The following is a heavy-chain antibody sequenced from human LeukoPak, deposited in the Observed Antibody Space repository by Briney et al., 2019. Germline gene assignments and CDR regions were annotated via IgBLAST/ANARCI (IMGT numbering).Heavy chain of an antibody. CDR2: ISYDARIK. D-gene: IGHD3-9*01. Sequence: PGRSLRLSCAASGFNFNTYDMHWVSQAPGKGLEWVAVISYDARIKYYADSVKGRFTISRDNSENTLYLQMNSLGAEDTALYYCATEYYDFLTAKYWGGYDYWGQGTLVIVSS. V-gene: IGHV3-30-3*01. CDR1: GFNFNTYD. CDR3: ATEYYDFLTAKYWGGYDY. J-gene: IGHJ4*02.